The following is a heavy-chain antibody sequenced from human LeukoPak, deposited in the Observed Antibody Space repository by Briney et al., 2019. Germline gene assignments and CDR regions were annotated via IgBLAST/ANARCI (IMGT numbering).Heavy chain of an antibody. CDR3: AALQVAVAADYFDY. V-gene: IGHV1-2*06. CDR1: GYTFTGYY. J-gene: IGHJ4*02. Sequence: GASVKVSCKASGYTFTGYYMHWVRQAPGQGLEWMGRINPNSSGTNYAQKFQGRVTMTRDTSISTAYMELSRLRSDDTAVYYCAALQVAVAADYFDYWGQGTLVTVSS. D-gene: IGHD6-19*01. CDR2: INPNSSGT.